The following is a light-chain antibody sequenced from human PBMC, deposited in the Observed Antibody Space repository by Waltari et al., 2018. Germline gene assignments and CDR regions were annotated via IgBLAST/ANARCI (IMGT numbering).Light chain of an antibody. CDR3: QVWDSSSDHYV. Sequence: SYLLTQPPSVSVAPGKTARITCGGNNIGSKSVHWYQQKPGQAPVLVVYDDSDRPSGMPERFSGSNSGNTATLTISRVEAGDEADYYCQVWDSSSDHYVFGTGTKVTVL. CDR2: DDS. CDR1: NIGSKS. V-gene: IGLV3-21*03. J-gene: IGLJ1*01.